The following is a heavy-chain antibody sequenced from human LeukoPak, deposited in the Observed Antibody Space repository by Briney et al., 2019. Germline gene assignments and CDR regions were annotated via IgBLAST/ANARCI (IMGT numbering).Heavy chain of an antibody. CDR3: AHRPYYYGSGIGFDH. Sequence: SGPTLLNPTPPLTLTYTFSGFSLRTSGGGVGWIRQPPGKALEWLSLIYWDDDKRYSPYLKSRLTITKETTKNQVDLTMTNMDPVDTATYYCAHRPYYYGSGIGFDHWGQGTLVTVSS. CDR2: IYWDDDK. D-gene: IGHD3-10*01. J-gene: IGHJ5*02. V-gene: IGHV2-5*02. CDR1: GFSLRTSGGG.